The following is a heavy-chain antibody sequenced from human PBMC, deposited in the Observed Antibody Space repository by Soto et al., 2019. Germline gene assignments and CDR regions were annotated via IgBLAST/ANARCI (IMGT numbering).Heavy chain of an antibody. CDR3: ARPAHSSSWLSFSY. J-gene: IGHJ4*02. CDR2: IFWNDET. CDR1: GFSLSNARMG. D-gene: IGHD6-13*01. V-gene: IGHV2-26*01. Sequence: QVTLKESGPVLAKPTETLTLTCTVSGFSLSNARMGVSWIRQPPGKALEWLAHIFWNDETSYSPSLRSRLTISKDTSKSQVVLTMTNMDPVDTATYYCARPAHSSSWLSFSYWGQGTLVTVSS.